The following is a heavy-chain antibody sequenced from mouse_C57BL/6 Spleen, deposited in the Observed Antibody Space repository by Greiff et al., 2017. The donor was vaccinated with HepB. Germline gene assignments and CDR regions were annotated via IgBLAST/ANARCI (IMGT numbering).Heavy chain of an antibody. Sequence: QVQLQQPGAELVRPGSSVKLSCKASGYTFTSYWMHWVKQRPIQGLEWIGNIDPSDSETHYNQKFKDKATLTVDKSSSTAYMQLSSLTSEDSAVYYCARELRRGGYFDVWGTGTTVTVTS. V-gene: IGHV1-52*01. CDR2: IDPSDSET. CDR1: GYTFTSYW. CDR3: ARELRRGGYFDV. J-gene: IGHJ1*03.